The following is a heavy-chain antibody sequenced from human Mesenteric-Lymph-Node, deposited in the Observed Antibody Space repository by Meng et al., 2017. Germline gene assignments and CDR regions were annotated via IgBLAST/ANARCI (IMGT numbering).Heavy chain of an antibody. J-gene: IGHJ4*02. V-gene: IGHV1-69*06. CDR2: IIPIFGTA. D-gene: IGHD1-26*01. CDR1: GGTFSSYA. Sequence: VQPVQCGAEGRKPGCSGKVPCKASGGTFSSYAISWVRQAPGQGLEWMGGIIPIFGTANYAQKFQGRVTITADKSTSTAYMELSSLRSEDTAVYYCARVQAWGGSYFSYFDYWGQGTLVTVSS. CDR3: ARVQAWGGSYFSYFDY.